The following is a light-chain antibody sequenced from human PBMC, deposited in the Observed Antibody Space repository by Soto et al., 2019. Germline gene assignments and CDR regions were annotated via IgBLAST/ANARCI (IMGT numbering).Light chain of an antibody. CDR1: QSISNTY. CDR3: HQDYDLPLT. Sequence: EIVMTQSPGTLSLSPGGRATLSCRASQSISNTYLSWYQQKPGQAPRLLIYGASTRATGIPARFSGSGSGTDFTLNISSLQPEDFAVYYCHQDYDLPLTFGGGTRVEIK. V-gene: IGKV3D-7*01. CDR2: GAS. J-gene: IGKJ4*01.